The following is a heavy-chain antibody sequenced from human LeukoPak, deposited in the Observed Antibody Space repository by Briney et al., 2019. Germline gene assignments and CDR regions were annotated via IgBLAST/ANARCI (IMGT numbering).Heavy chain of an antibody. V-gene: IGHV3-74*01. CDR3: VRDRPHNCFDP. CDR1: EFTFSAHW. J-gene: IGHJ5*02. Sequence: GGSLRLSCAASEFTFSAHWMHWVRQVPGKGLVYIAYIDNDGTNTNYADSVKGRFTISRDNAKNTLYLQMNSLRVQDTAVYYCVRDRPHNCFDPWGQGTLVTVSS. D-gene: IGHD6-6*01. CDR2: IDNDGTNT.